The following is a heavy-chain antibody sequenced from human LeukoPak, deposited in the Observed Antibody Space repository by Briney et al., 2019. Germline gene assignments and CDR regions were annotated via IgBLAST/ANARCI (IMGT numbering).Heavy chain of an antibody. CDR2: ISGSGGST. CDR3: ASERMNYYDSSGYYLHDY. J-gene: IGHJ4*02. D-gene: IGHD3-22*01. CDR1: GFTFSSYA. Sequence: GGSLRLSCAASGFTFSSYAMSWVRQAPGKGLEWVSAISGSGGSTYYADSVKGRFTISRDNAKNSLYLQMNSLRAEDTAVYYCASERMNYYDSSGYYLHDYWGQGTLVTVSS. V-gene: IGHV3-23*01.